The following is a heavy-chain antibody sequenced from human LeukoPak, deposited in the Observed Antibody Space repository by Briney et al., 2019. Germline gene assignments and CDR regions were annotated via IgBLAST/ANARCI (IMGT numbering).Heavy chain of an antibody. CDR2: IYYSGST. D-gene: IGHD3-10*01. Sequence: SETLSLTCTVSGGSISSSSYYWGWIRQPPGKGLEWIGSIYYSGSTYYNPSLKSRVTISVDTSKNQFSLKLSSVTAADAAVYYCVRARDIAVSWFGDLLSSGTYFDYWGQGTLVTVSS. V-gene: IGHV4-39*07. CDR3: VRARDIAVSWFGDLLSSGTYFDY. CDR1: GGSISSSSYY. J-gene: IGHJ4*02.